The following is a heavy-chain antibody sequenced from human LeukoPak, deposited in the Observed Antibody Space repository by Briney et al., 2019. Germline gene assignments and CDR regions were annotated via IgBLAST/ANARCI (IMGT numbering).Heavy chain of an antibody. D-gene: IGHD6-13*01. CDR1: GYALTELP. CDR2: FDPEDGET. J-gene: IGHJ4*02. Sequence: ASVKVSCKVAGYALTELPMHWVRQAPGKGLEWMGGFDPEDGETIYAQKFQGRVTMTEDTSTDTAYMELSSLRSEDTAVYYCATVFPYSSSWPVDYWGQGTLVTVSS. CDR3: ATVFPYSSSWPVDY. V-gene: IGHV1-24*01.